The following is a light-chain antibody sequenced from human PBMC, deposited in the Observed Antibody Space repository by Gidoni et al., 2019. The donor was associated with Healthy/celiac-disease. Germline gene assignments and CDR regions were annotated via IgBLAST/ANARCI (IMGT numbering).Light chain of an antibody. V-gene: IGLV3-19*01. CDR3: NSRDSSGNHLVV. Sequence: SSALTQHPPVSVALGQTVRITCQGDSLRSYYANWYQQKPGQAPVLVIYGKNNRPSGIPDPCSGSSSGNTAALTITGAQAEDEADDYCNSRDSSGNHLVVFGGGTKLTVL. CDR2: GKN. CDR1: SLRSYY. J-gene: IGLJ2*01.